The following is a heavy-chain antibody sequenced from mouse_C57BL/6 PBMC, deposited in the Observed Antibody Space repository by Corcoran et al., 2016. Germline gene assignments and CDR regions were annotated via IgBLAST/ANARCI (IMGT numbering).Heavy chain of an antibody. V-gene: IGHV9-3*01. CDR1: GYTFTTYG. D-gene: IGHD1-1*01. CDR2: INTYSGVP. J-gene: IGHJ4*01. CDR3: ARRAGFITTVVALYYYAMDY. Sequence: QIQLVQSGPELKKPGETVKISCKASGYTFTTYGMSWVKQAPGKGLKWMGWINTYSGVPTYADDFKGRFAFSLETSASTAYLQINNLKNEDTATYFCARRAGFITTVVALYYYAMDYWGQGTSVTVSS.